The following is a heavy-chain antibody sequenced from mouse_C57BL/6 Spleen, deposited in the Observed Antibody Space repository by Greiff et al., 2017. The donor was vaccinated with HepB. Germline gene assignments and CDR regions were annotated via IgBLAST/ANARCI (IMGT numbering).Heavy chain of an antibody. CDR3: ARRAGTGGAMDY. V-gene: IGHV1-80*01. J-gene: IGHJ4*01. Sequence: VQLQQSGAELVKPGASVKISCKASGYAFSSYWMNWVKQRPGKGLEWIGQIYPGDGDTNYNGKFKGKATLTADKSSSTAYMQRSSLTSEDSAVYFCARRAGTGGAMDYWGQGTSVTVSS. CDR2: IYPGDGDT. CDR1: GYAFSSYW. D-gene: IGHD4-1*01.